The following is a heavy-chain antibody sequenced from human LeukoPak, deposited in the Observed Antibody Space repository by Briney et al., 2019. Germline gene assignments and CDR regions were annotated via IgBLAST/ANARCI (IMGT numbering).Heavy chain of an antibody. CDR3: AKDRTHITMVRGVMGYYGIDV. D-gene: IGHD3-10*01. V-gene: IGHV3-30*18. J-gene: IGHJ6*04. CDR1: GFTFSSYG. Sequence: GGSLRLSCAASGFTFSSYGMHWVRQAPGKGLEWVAVISYDGSNKYYADSVKGRFTISRDNSKNTLYLQMNSLRAEDTAVYYCAKDRTHITMVRGVMGYYGIDVWGKGTTVTVSS. CDR2: ISYDGSNK.